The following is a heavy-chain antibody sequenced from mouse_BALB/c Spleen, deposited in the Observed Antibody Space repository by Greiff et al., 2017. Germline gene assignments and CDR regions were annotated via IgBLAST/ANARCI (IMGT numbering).Heavy chain of an antibody. D-gene: IGHD1-1*01. CDR1: GFAFSSYD. J-gene: IGHJ3*01. V-gene: IGHV5-12-1*01. Sequence: EVNVVESGGGLVKPGGSLKLSCAASGFAFSSYDMSWVRQTPEKRLEWVAYISSGGGSTYYPDTVKGRFTISRDNAKNTLYLQMSSLKSEDTAMYYCARHDYYSSSYSPWFAYWGQGTLVTVSA. CDR3: ARHDYYSSSYSPWFAY. CDR2: ISSGGGST.